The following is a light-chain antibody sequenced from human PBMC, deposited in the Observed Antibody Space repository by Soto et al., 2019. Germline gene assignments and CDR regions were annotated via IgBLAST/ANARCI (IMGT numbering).Light chain of an antibody. CDR1: SSNVGSNY. Sequence: QSVLTQPPSASGTPGQRVTISCSGSSSNVGSNYVYWYQQLPGTAPRLLIYRNDQRPSGVPDRFSGSKSGTSPSLAISGLRSEDEADYYCALWAASLSVVVFGGGTQLTVL. CDR2: RND. J-gene: IGLJ2*01. V-gene: IGLV1-47*01. CDR3: ALWAASLSVVV.